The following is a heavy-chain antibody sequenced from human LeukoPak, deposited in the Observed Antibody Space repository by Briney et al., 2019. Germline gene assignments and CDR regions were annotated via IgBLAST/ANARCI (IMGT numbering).Heavy chain of an antibody. J-gene: IGHJ6*02. CDR3: VIAVPLQAGVYYYVMDI. CDR1: EFPIRKSE. D-gene: IGHD3-3*01. V-gene: IGHV3-48*03. Sequence: PGGSLRLSCAASEFPIRKSEMKSVRQAPGKGLEWVSYISSRGDTIYYADTVKGRFTISRDNAKSSLHLQMNSLRDEATRLWHSVIAVPLQAGVYYYVMDIWGQGTTVTVSS. CDR2: ISSRGDTI.